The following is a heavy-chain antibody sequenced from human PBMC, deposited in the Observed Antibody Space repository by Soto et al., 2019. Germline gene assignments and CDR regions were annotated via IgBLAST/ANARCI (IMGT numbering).Heavy chain of an antibody. CDR2: IYHSGST. Sequence: QVQLPESGPGLVKPSGALSLTCAVSGGSISRTNSWTWVRQSPERGLEWIGEIYHSGSTNYSPSRKSRVNIAVDMSTDHLSLRLISVTTADTAVYYCAFQVTADFEYWGKGILVTGPS. J-gene: IGHJ4*02. D-gene: IGHD4-4*01. CDR3: AFQVTADFEY. V-gene: IGHV4-4*02. CDR1: GGSISRTNS.